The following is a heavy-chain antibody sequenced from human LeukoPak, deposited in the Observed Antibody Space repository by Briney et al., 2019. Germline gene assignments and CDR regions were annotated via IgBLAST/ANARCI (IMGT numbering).Heavy chain of an antibody. CDR1: GFTVSSNY. V-gene: IGHV3-53*01. J-gene: IGHJ4*02. CDR3: ARGKQRGSPYFDY. Sequence: GGSLRLSCAASGFTVSSNYMSWVRQAPGKGLEWVSVIYSGGSTYYADSVKGRFTISRDNSKNTLYLQMNSLRAEDTAVYYCARGKQRGSPYFDYWGQGTLVTVSS. CDR2: IYSGGST. D-gene: IGHD6-25*01.